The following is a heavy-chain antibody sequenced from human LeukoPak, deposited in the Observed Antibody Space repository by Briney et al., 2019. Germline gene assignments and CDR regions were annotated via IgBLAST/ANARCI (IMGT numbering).Heavy chain of an antibody. V-gene: IGHV1-2*02. Sequence: ASVKVSCKASGFTFTDYYLHWVRQAPGQGLEWMGWISPNNGDTDYAQKFQGRVRMTTDTSISTAYVDLSRLTSNDTAMYYCARDGPLSSIKHWGQGTLVTVSS. CDR1: GFTFTDYY. D-gene: IGHD5-12*01. CDR3: ARDGPLSSIKH. CDR2: ISPNNGDT. J-gene: IGHJ1*01.